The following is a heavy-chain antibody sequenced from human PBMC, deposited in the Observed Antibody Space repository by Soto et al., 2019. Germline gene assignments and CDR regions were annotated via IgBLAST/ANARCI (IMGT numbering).Heavy chain of an antibody. D-gene: IGHD3-22*01. CDR3: ARDHTYYYDSSGYYSFDY. V-gene: IGHV3-48*03. CDR1: GFTFSSYE. Sequence: GSLRLSCAASGFTFSSYEMNWVRQAPGKGLEWVSYISSSGSTIYYADSVKGRFTISRDNAKNSLYLQMNSLRAEDTAVYYCARDHTYYYDSSGYYSFDYWGQGTLVTVSS. J-gene: IGHJ4*02. CDR2: ISSSGSTI.